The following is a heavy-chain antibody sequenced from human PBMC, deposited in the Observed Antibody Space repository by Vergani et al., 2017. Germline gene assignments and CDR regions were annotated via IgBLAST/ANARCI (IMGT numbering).Heavy chain of an antibody. J-gene: IGHJ3*02. D-gene: IGHD2-2*01. CDR2: IIPIFGTA. CDR3: ARSSVIVVVPAATPDAFDI. Sequence: QVQLVQSGAEVKKPGASVKVSCKASGYTFTGYYMHWVRQAPGQGLEWMGGIIPIFGTANYAQKFQGRVTITADESTSTAYMELSSLRSEDTAVYYCARSSVIVVVPAATPDAFDIWGQGTMVTVSS. CDR1: GYTFTGYY. V-gene: IGHV1-69*13.